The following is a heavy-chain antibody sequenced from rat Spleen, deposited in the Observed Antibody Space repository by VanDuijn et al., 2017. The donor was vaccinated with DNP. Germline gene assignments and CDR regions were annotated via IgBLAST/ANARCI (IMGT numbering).Heavy chain of an antibody. CDR3: TTTRVSSYFDY. CDR1: GFSFSYYY. CDR2: IGSAGYAP. Sequence: EVQLVESGGGLVQPGRSLKLSCAASGFSFSYYYMAWVRQAPTKGLEWVAYIGSAGYAPYSGDSVKGRFAISRDNAKSTLYLQMDRPRSEDTATYYCTTTRVSSYFDYWGQGVMVTVSS. J-gene: IGHJ2*01. V-gene: IGHV5-27*01. D-gene: IGHD1-4*01.